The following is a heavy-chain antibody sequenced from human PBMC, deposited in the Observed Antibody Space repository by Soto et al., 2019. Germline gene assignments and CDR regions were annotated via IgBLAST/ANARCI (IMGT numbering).Heavy chain of an antibody. CDR3: AKRPGYYFYA. V-gene: IGHV3-64*01. CDR2: ISSNGGST. Sequence: GGSLRLSCAASGFTFSSYAMHWVRQAPGKGLEYVSAISSNGGSTYYANSVKGRFTISRDNSKNTLYLQMGSLRAEDMAVYYCAKRPGYYFYAWGQETLVTVSS. J-gene: IGHJ4*02. CDR1: GFTFSSYA.